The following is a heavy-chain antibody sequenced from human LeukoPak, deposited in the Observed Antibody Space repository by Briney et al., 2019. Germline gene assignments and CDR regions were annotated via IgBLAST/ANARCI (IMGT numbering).Heavy chain of an antibody. V-gene: IGHV3-74*01. CDR2: IASDGSST. CDR1: GFTFSSYW. D-gene: IGHD1-26*01. CDR3: ARRIREVHNAFDI. J-gene: IGHJ3*02. Sequence: SGGSLRLSCAASGFTFSSYWMNWVRQAPGKGLVWVSRIASDGSSTTYADSVKGRFSISRDNAKNTLYLQMNSLRAEDTAVYYCARRIREVHNAFDIWGQGTMVTVSS.